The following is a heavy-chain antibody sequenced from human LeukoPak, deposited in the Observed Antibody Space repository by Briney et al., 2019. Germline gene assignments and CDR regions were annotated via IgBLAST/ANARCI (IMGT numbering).Heavy chain of an antibody. J-gene: IGHJ1*01. CDR2: ITAYNDNT. V-gene: IGHV1-18*01. CDR3: ARASYDSSDYEYFQH. CDR1: GYTFTSYG. D-gene: IGHD3-22*01. Sequence: ASVKVSCKASGYTFTSYGISWVRQAPGQRPEWMGWITAYNDNTYYAQKLQGRVTMTTDTSTSTAYMELSRLRSDDTAVYYCARASYDSSDYEYFQHWGQGTLVTVSS.